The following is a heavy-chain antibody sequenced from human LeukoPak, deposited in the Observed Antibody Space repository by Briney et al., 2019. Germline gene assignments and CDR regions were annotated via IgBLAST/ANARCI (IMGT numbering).Heavy chain of an antibody. CDR2: IYHSGSGST. Sequence: SQTLSLTCTVSGGSISSGGHSWSWIRQPPGKGLEWIGYIYHSGSGSTYYNPSLKSRVTISIDKSKNQFSLKLSSVTAADTAVYYCARGGDDYRFDYWGQGTLVTVSS. J-gene: IGHJ4*02. V-gene: IGHV4-30-2*01. CDR1: GGSISSGGHS. D-gene: IGHD5-24*01. CDR3: ARGGDDYRFDY.